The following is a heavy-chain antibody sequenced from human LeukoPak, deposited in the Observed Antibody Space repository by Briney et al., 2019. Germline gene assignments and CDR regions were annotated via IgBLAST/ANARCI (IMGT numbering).Heavy chain of an antibody. V-gene: IGHV1-18*01. CDR1: GYTFTSYG. J-gene: IGHJ5*02. Sequence: ASVKVSCKASGYTFTSYGISWVRQAPGQGLEWMGWISAYNGNTNYAQKLQGRVTMTTDTSTSTAYVELRSPRSDDTAVYYCARDRGYYGSGSYFESTPKNNWFDPWGQGTLVTVSS. D-gene: IGHD3-10*01. CDR2: ISAYNGNT. CDR3: ARDRGYYGSGSYFESTPKNNWFDP.